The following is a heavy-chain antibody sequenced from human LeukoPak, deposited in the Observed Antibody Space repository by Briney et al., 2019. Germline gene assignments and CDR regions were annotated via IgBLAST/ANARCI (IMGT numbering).Heavy chain of an antibody. J-gene: IGHJ4*02. CDR1: GFTFSSYA. D-gene: IGHD3/OR15-3a*01. CDR3: AKILRTRWAFDY. Sequence: PGRSLRLSCAASGFTFSSYAMHWVRQAPGKGLEWVAVISYDGSNKYYADSVKGRFTISRDNSKNTLYLQMSSLRAEDTAVYYCAKILRTRWAFDYWGQGTLVTVSS. CDR2: ISYDGSNK. V-gene: IGHV3-30-3*02.